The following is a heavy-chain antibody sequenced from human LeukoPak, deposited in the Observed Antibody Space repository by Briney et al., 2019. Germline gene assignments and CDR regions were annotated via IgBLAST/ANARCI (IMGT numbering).Heavy chain of an antibody. CDR2: ISAYNGNT. J-gene: IGHJ5*02. V-gene: IGHV1-18*01. CDR3: ARGGDAYYYDSSGYSHLVPRYNWFDP. CDR1: GYTFTSYG. D-gene: IGHD3-22*01. Sequence: ASVKVSCKASGYTFTSYGISWVRQAPGQGLEWMGWISAYNGNTNYAQKLQGRVTMTTDTSPSTAYMELRSLRSDDTAVYYCARGGDAYYYDSSGYSHLVPRYNWFDPWGQGTLVTVSS.